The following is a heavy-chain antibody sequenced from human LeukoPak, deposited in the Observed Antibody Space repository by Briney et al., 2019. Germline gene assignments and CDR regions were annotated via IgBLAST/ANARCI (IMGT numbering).Heavy chain of an antibody. D-gene: IGHD2-15*01. CDR1: GFTFSSFA. Sequence: GGSLRLSCAASGFTFSSFAMSWVRQAPGKGLEWVSGISGSGGRTYYADSVKGRFSISRDNSKNALFLQIDNLRAGDAAVYYCVKIDGGGFPWGQGTLVTVSS. V-gene: IGHV3-23*01. J-gene: IGHJ1*01. CDR3: VKIDGGGFP. CDR2: ISGSGGRT.